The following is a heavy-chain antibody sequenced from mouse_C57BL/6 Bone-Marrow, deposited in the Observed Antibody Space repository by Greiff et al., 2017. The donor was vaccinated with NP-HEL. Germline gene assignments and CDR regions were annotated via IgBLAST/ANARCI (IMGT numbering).Heavy chain of an antibody. Sequence: EVKLMDSGGGLVKPGGSLKLSCAASGFTFSSYAMSWVRQTPEKRLEWVATISDGGSYTYYPDNVKGRFTISRDNAKNNLYLQMSHLKSEDTAMYYCARGNYGSREGLAWFAYWGQGTLVTVSA. CDR3: ARGNYGSREGLAWFAY. J-gene: IGHJ3*01. D-gene: IGHD1-1*01. CDR1: GFTFSSYA. V-gene: IGHV5-4*03. CDR2: ISDGGSYT.